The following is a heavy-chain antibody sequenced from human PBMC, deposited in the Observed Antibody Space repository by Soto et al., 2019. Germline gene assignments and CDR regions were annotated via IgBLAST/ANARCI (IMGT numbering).Heavy chain of an antibody. CDR3: ARAYSGYDSLFFFDY. CDR2: IWYDGSNK. V-gene: IGHV3-33*01. J-gene: IGHJ4*02. Sequence: QVQLVESGGGVVQPGRSLRLSCAASGFTFSSYGMHWVRQAPGKGLEWVAVIWYDGSNKYYADSVKGRFTISRDNSKNTLYLQMNSLRAEDTAVYYSARAYSGYDSLFFFDYWGQGTLVTVSS. CDR1: GFTFSSYG. D-gene: IGHD5-12*01.